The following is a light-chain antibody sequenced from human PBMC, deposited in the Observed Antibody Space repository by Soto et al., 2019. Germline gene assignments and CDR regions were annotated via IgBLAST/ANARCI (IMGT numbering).Light chain of an antibody. Sequence: EIVLTQSPAAMSLSPGEIATISCRASQSVSNYLAWYQQKPGQAPRLRIYDASNRATGIPARFSGSGSGTYFTLTISSLEPEDFAVYYCQQRSNWPWTFGQGTKVEIK. CDR3: QQRSNWPWT. V-gene: IGKV3-11*01. CDR1: QSVSNY. CDR2: DAS. J-gene: IGKJ1*01.